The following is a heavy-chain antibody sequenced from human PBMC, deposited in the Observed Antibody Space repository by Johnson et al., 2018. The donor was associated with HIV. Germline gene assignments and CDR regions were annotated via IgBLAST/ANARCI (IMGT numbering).Heavy chain of an antibody. V-gene: IGHV3-23*04. CDR2: ISYSGGTT. CDR1: GFTFDDYG. CDR3: STALNWELLHHDAFDI. D-gene: IGHD1-26*01. J-gene: IGHJ3*02. Sequence: VQLVESGGGVVRPGGSLRLSCAASGFTFDDYGMSWVRQAPGKGLEWVSTISYSGGTTSYADSVKGRFTISRDNSKNTLYLQMNSLKTEDTAVYYCSTALNWELLHHDAFDIWGQGTMVTVSS.